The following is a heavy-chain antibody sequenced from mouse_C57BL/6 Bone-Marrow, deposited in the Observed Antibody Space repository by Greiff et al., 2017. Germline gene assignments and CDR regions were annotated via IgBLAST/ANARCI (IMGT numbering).Heavy chain of an antibody. CDR3: ARVVYYGLYFDY. V-gene: IGHV1-64*01. Sequence: QVQLQQPGAELVKPGASVKLSCKASGYTFTSYWMHWVKQRPGQGLEWIGMIHPNSGSTNYNEKFKSKATLTVDKSSSTAYMQLSSLTSEDSAVYYCARVVYYGLYFDYWGQGTTLTVAS. CDR1: GYTFTSYW. J-gene: IGHJ2*01. D-gene: IGHD1-1*01. CDR2: IHPNSGST.